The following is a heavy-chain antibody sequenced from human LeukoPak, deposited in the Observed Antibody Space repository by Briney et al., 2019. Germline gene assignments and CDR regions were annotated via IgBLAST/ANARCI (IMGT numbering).Heavy chain of an antibody. CDR3: ARLRGYCSSTSCSVYYYYYYMDV. J-gene: IGHJ6*03. D-gene: IGHD2-2*01. Sequence: PGGSLRLSCAASGFTFSDYYMSWIRQAPGKGLEWVSYISSSGSTIYYADSVKGRFTISRDNAKNSLYLQMNSLRAEDTAVYYCARLRGYCSSTSCSVYYYYYYMDVRGKGTTVTVSS. CDR1: GFTFSDYY. CDR2: ISSSGSTI. V-gene: IGHV3-11*01.